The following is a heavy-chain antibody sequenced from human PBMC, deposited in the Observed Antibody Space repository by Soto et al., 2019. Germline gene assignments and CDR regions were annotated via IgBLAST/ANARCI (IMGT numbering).Heavy chain of an antibody. CDR3: ARAADTAMVISRFDY. CDR2: ISYDGSNK. V-gene: IGHV3-30-3*01. J-gene: IGHJ4*02. Sequence: GGSLRLSCAASGFTFSSYAMHWVRQAPGKGLEWVAVISYDGSNKYYADSVKGRFTISRDNSKNTLYLQMNSLRAEDTAVYYCARAADTAMVISRFDYWGQGTLVTVSS. D-gene: IGHD5-18*01. CDR1: GFTFSSYA.